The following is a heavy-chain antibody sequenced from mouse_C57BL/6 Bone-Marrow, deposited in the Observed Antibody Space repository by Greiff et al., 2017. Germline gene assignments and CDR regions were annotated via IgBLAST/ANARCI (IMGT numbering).Heavy chain of an antibody. Sequence: QVQLQQPGAELVKPGASVKLSCKASGYTFTSYWMHWVKQRPGQGLEWIGMIHPNSGSTNYNEKFKSMATLTVDKSSSTAYMQLSSLTSEDSAVYYCASLCPWFSYWGQGTLVTVSA. V-gene: IGHV1-64*01. D-gene: IGHD2-3*01. CDR2: IHPNSGST. CDR3: ASLCPWFSY. CDR1: GYTFTSYW. J-gene: IGHJ3*01.